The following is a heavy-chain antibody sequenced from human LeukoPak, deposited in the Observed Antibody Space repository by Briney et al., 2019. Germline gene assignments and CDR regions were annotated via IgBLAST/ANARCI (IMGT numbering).Heavy chain of an antibody. CDR2: ITAIDGRT. Sequence: LAGGSLRLSCVASGFTFSSTTMGWVRKVPGGGLKWVSIITAIDGRTYYADSVRGRFTISRDNSKNTVYLQLNSLRAGDTAIYYCTKDRRGPAAGTWYFDSWGQGTLVTVSS. J-gene: IGHJ4*02. D-gene: IGHD6-13*01. CDR1: GFTFSSTT. CDR3: TKDRRGPAAGTWYFDS. V-gene: IGHV3-23*01.